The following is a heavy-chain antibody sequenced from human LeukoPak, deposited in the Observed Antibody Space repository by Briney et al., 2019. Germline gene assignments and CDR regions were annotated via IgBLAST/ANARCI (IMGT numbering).Heavy chain of an antibody. CDR1: VGSISGYF. J-gene: IGHJ4*02. CDR3: ARQPTSGREPTSGRPLDY. V-gene: IGHV4-4*07. D-gene: IGHD5-12*01. Sequence: SETLSLTCTVSVGSISGYFWSWIRQPAGKRLEWIGRFYSSGSNDYNPSLKSRVTMSLDTSKNHLSLNLSSVTAAGTAVYYCARQPTSGREPTSGRPLDYWGRGTLVTVPS. CDR2: FYSSGSN.